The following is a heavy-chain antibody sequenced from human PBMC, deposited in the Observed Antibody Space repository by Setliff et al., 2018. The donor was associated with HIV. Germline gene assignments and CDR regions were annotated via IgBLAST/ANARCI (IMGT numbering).Heavy chain of an antibody. J-gene: IGHJ3*02. V-gene: IGHV4-4*08. CDR2: IYSSGRT. CDR3: AREHCSGGSCNGFDI. Sequence: LSLTCTVSGGSISSYYWSWIRQPPGKGLEWLGHIYSSGRTDDNPSLRSRVTISVDTSKNQLSLKVTSVTAADTAMYYCAREHCSGGSCNGFDIWGQGTMVTVSS. CDR1: GGSISSYY. D-gene: IGHD2-15*01.